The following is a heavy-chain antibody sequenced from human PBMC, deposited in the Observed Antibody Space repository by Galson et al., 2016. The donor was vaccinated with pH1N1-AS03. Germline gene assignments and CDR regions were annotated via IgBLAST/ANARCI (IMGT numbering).Heavy chain of an antibody. V-gene: IGHV3-30*18. J-gene: IGHJ3*02. D-gene: IGHD3-16*01. CDR3: AKEGPGGVSKFAFDI. Sequence: SLRLSCAASGFIFSNHGMHWVRQAPGKGLEWVAAISSHGKIDYYADSVRGRFTVPRDNSNNTLYLQMDSLRAGDRAVYYCAKEGPGGVSKFAFDIWGQGTIVTVSS. CDR2: ISSHGKID. CDR1: GFIFSNHG.